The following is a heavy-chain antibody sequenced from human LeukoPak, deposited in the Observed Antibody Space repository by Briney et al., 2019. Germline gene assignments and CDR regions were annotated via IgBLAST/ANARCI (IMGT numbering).Heavy chain of an antibody. CDR2: ISGSGSST. CDR1: GFTFSSYA. V-gene: IGHV3-23*01. D-gene: IGHD3-22*01. CDR3: ASSMIVVVIYAFDI. J-gene: IGHJ3*02. Sequence: PGGSLRLSCAASGFTFSSYAMSWVRQAPGKGLEWVASISGSGSSTYYADSVKGRFTISRDNAKNSLYLQMNSLRAEDTAVYYCASSMIVVVIYAFDIWGQGTMVTVSS.